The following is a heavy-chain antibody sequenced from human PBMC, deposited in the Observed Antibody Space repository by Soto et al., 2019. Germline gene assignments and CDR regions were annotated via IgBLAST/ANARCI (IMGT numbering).Heavy chain of an antibody. J-gene: IGHJ4*02. CDR2: INPSGGGT. CDR3: ARSSPGYDFDY. V-gene: IGHV1-46*01. CDR1: GYTLTSYY. Sequence: QVQLVQSGAEVKKPGASVKVSCKASGYTLTSYYMHWVRQAPGQGLEWMGIINPSGGGTSYAQRFQGRVTMTRDASTSTVYMKLRSLRSEDTAMYYCARSSPGYDFDYWGQGTLVTVSS. D-gene: IGHD2-2*01.